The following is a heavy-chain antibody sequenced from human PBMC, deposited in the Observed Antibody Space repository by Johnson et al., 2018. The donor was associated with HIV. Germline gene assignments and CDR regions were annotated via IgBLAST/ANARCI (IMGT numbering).Heavy chain of an antibody. Sequence: QVQLVESGGGVVQPGRSLRLSCAASGFTFSSYAMHWVRQAPGKGLEWVAVISYDGSNKYYADSVKGRFTISRDNSKNTLYLQMNSLRAEDTALYYCARVLRGRWTYYDILTGSTHADHDAFDIWGQGTMVTVSS. J-gene: IGHJ3*02. CDR1: GFTFSSYA. D-gene: IGHD3-9*01. V-gene: IGHV3-30-3*01. CDR3: ARVLRGRWTYYDILTGSTHADHDAFDI. CDR2: ISYDGSNK.